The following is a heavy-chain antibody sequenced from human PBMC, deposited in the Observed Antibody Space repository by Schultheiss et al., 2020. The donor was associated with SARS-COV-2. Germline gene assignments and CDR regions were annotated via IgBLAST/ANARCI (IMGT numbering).Heavy chain of an antibody. CDR1: GGTFSSYT. D-gene: IGHD6-13*01. CDR2: ISASGGDT. Sequence: ASVKVSCKASGGTFSSYTISWVRQAPGQGLEWMGRISASGGDTNYAQKFQGRVTMTRDTSISTAYMELSRLRSDDTAVYYCARDGLLAAAGDYYYYGMDVWGKGTTVTVSS. CDR3: ARDGLLAAAGDYYYYGMDV. V-gene: IGHV1-2*02. J-gene: IGHJ6*04.